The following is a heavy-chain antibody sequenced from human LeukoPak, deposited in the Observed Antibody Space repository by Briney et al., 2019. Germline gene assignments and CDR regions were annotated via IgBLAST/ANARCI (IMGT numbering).Heavy chain of an antibody. J-gene: IGHJ3*02. CDR2: ISAYNGNT. CDR3: ARGGYSAFDI. Sequence: GASVKVSCKASGYTFTNYGLTWVRQAPGLELEWMGWISAYNGNTNYAQKLQGRVTMTTDTSTSTAYMELRSLTSDDTAVYYCARGGYSAFDIWGQGTMVIVSS. CDR1: GYTFTNYG. V-gene: IGHV1-18*01. D-gene: IGHD5-24*01.